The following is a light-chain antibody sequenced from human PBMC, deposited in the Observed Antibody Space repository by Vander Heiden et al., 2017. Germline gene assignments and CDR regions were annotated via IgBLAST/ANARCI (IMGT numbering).Light chain of an antibody. CDR3: QSTDTTGTNVV. J-gene: IGLJ2*01. Sequence: SSALTQPPSVSVSLGQTATIAGPGDAWPDQYSCWYQQKPGQAPFLMIYKDSERPLGIHERFSGSSSGTIITLTISGVQADDEADYYCQSTDTTGTNVVFGGGTRLTVL. CDR2: KDS. V-gene: IGLV3-25*03. CDR1: AWPDQY.